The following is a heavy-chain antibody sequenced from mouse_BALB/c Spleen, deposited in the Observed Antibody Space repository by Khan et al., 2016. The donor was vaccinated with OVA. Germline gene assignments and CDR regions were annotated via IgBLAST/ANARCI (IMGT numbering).Heavy chain of an antibody. Sequence: VQLQQSGPELVRPGTSVKISCKASGYTFTNYWLGWVKQRPGHGLDWIGDFYPGGGYTNYNEKFKGKATLTADTSSSSAYMLFISLTSEDSAVYFCARWATWYFDVWGAGTTVTVSS. D-gene: IGHD3-1*01. CDR1: GYTFTNYW. J-gene: IGHJ1*01. CDR3: ARWATWYFDV. CDR2: FYPGGGYT. V-gene: IGHV1-63*01.